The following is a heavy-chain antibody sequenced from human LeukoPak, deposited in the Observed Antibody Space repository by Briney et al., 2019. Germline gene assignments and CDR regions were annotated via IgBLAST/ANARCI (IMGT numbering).Heavy chain of an antibody. Sequence: SETLSLTCTASGGTVSSYYWSWIRQPPGKGLEWIGYIYYSGSTNYNPSLKSRVTISVDTSKNQFSLKLSSVTAADTAVYYCARFFRADCSGGSCYEDWFDPWGQGTLVTVSS. J-gene: IGHJ5*02. CDR2: IYYSGST. CDR3: ARFFRADCSGGSCYEDWFDP. D-gene: IGHD2-15*01. CDR1: GGTVSSYY. V-gene: IGHV4-59*08.